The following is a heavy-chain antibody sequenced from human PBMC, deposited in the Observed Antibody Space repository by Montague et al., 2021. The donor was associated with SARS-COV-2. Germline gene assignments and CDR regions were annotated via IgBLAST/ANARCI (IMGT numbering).Heavy chain of an antibody. V-gene: IGHV4-59*02. Sequence: SETLSLTCTVSGDSVSHDFWTWIRQPPGKGLEWIGYVYYSRSSSYNPSLGGRVSIAVDTSKNQFSLRLSTVTAADTDIYYCVRDPAPSGSGTFYDYWGQGTLVAVSS. D-gene: IGHD1-26*01. CDR1: GDSVSHDF. CDR3: VRDPAPSGSGTFYDY. J-gene: IGHJ4*02. CDR2: VYYSRSS.